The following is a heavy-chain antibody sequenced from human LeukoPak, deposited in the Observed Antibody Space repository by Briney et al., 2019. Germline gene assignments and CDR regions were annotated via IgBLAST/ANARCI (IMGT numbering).Heavy chain of an antibody. J-gene: IGHJ4*02. CDR2: IKSKTDGGTT. CDR1: GFTFSNAW. CDR3: AKAPPGIAVAACRY. V-gene: IGHV3-15*01. Sequence: PGGSLRLSCAASGFTFSNAWMSWVRQAPGKGLEWVGRIKSKTDGGTTDYAAPVKGRFTISRDDSKNTLYLQMNSLRAEDTAVYYCAKAPPGIAVAACRYWGQGTLVTVSS. D-gene: IGHD6-19*01.